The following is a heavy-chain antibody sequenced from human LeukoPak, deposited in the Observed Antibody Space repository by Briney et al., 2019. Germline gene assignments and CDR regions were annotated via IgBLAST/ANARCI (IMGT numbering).Heavy chain of an antibody. D-gene: IGHD1-26*01. CDR1: GFTVSSNY. CDR2: ISGSGGST. J-gene: IGHJ4*02. V-gene: IGHV3-23*01. Sequence: QPGGSLRLSCAASGFTVSSNYMSWVRQAPGKGLEWVSAISGSGGSTYYADSVKGRFTVSRDNSRFTVHLQMNSLRGEDTAVYYCVKERPGKAYADYWGQGTLVTVSS. CDR3: VKERPGKAYADY.